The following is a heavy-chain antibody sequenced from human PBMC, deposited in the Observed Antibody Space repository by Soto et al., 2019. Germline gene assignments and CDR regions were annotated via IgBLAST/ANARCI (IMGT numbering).Heavy chain of an antibody. D-gene: IGHD6-19*01. J-gene: IGHJ4*02. V-gene: IGHV1-18*01. Sequence: QVQLVQSGAEVKKPGASVKVSCKASGYTFTSYGISWVRQAPGQGLEWMGWISAYNGNTNYAQKVQGRVTMTTDTSTSTALMELRSLSSDDSAVYYCSSDRGSSGQSPDYWGQGTLVTVSS. CDR2: ISAYNGNT. CDR3: SSDRGSSGQSPDY. CDR1: GYTFTSYG.